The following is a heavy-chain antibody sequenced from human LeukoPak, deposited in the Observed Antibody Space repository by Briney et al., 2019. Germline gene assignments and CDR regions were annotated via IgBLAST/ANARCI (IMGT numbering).Heavy chain of an antibody. D-gene: IGHD6-13*01. CDR1: GGSISRYY. J-gene: IGHJ4*02. Sequence: PSETLSLTCTAPGGSISRYYRSSIRQPPGKGLEWIGYIYYSGSTNYNPSLKSRVTISVDTSKNQFSLKLSSVTAADTAVYYCAGKSGIAAAGTFDYWGQGTLVTVSS. CDR2: IYYSGST. V-gene: IGHV4-59*01. CDR3: AGKSGIAAAGTFDY.